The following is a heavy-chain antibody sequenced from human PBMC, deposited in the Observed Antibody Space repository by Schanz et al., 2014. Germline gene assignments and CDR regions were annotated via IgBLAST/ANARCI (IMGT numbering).Heavy chain of an antibody. D-gene: IGHD1-1*01. V-gene: IGHV4-4*07. J-gene: IGHJ5*02. CDR3: ARTRTTGTTFTWFDP. Sequence: QVQLQESGPGLVKPLETLSLTCTVSGGSISSYYWSWIRQPAGKGLEWIGRIYTSGSTNYNPSLKSRATMSVDTSKTQFSLKLSSVTAADTAVYYCARTRTTGTTFTWFDPWGQGTLVTVSS. CDR2: IYTSGST. CDR1: GGSISSYY.